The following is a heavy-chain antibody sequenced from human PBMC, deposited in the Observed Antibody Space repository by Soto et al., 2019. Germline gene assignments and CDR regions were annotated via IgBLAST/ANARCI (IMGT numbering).Heavy chain of an antibody. CDR1: GFTFSSYA. J-gene: IGHJ4*02. D-gene: IGHD2-15*01. CDR3: ARVGGQNPGG. Sequence: QVQLVESGGGVVPPGRSLRLSCAASGFTFSSYAMHWVRQAPGKGLEWVAVISYDGSNKYYADSVKGRFTISRDNSKNTLYLQMNSLRAEDTAVYYCARVGGQNPGGWGQGTLVTVSS. CDR2: ISYDGSNK. V-gene: IGHV3-30-3*01.